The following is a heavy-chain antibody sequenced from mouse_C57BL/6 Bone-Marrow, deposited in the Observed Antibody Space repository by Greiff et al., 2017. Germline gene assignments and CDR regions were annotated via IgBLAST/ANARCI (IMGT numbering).Heavy chain of an antibody. CDR1: GFSLTSYG. Sequence: QVQLKESGPGLVQPSQSLSITCTVSGFSLTSYGVHWVRQSPGKGLEWLGVIWSGGSTDYNEAFISRLSISKENSKSQVFFKMNSLQADDAAICYCARNGGLKAWFAYWGQGTLGTVSA. V-gene: IGHV2-2*01. CDR3: ARNGGLKAWFAY. CDR2: IWSGGST. D-gene: IGHD1-3*01. J-gene: IGHJ3*01.